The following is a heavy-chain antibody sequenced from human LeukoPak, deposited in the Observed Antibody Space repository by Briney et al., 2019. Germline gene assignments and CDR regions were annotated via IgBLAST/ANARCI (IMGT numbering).Heavy chain of an antibody. CDR2: ISSNGVST. CDR1: GFTFSSYG. D-gene: IGHD2-15*01. V-gene: IGHV3-64*01. CDR3: ARGDYCSGGSCYRGYYGMDV. Sequence: GGSLRLSCGASGFTFSSYGMHWVCQAPGKGLEYVSGISSNGVSTFYANSVKGRFTISRDNSKNTLYLQMGSLRAEDMAVYYCARGDYCSGGSCYRGYYGMDVWGQGTTVTVSS. J-gene: IGHJ6*02.